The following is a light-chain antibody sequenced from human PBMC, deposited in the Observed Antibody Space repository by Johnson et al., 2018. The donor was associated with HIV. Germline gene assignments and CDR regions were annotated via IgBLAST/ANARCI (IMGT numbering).Light chain of an antibody. J-gene: IGLJ1*01. V-gene: IGLV1-51*01. CDR3: GTWDSSLSVNYV. CDR2: DNN. CDR1: SSNIGNNY. Sequence: QSVLTQPPSVSAAPGQKVTISCSGGSSNIGNNYVSWYQQLPGTAPKLLIYDNNKRPSGIPDRFSGSKSGTSATLVITGLQTGDEADYYCGTWDSSLSVNYVFGTGTKVTVL.